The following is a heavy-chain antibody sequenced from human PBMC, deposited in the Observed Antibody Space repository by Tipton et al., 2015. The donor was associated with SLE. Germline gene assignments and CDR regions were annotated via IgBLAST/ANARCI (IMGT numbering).Heavy chain of an antibody. CDR2: IYYSGST. CDR3: AREVLWFGVEVDY. D-gene: IGHD3-10*01. CDR1: GGSISSSSYY. V-gene: IGHV4-39*07. J-gene: IGHJ4*02. Sequence: TLSLTCTVSGGSISSSSYYWGWIRQPPGKGLEWIGSIYYSGSTYYNPSLKSRVTISVDTSKNQFSLKLSSVTAADTAVYYCAREVLWFGVEVDYWGQGTLVTVSS.